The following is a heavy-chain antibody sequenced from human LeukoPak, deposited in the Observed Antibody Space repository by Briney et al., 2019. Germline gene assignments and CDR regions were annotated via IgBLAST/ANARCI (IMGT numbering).Heavy chain of an antibody. CDR1: GGSISSGDYY. Sequence: SETLSLTCTVSGGSISSGDYYWSWIRQPPGKGLEWIGYIYYSGSTNYNPSLKSRVTISVDTSKNQFSLKLSSVTAADTAVYYCARLGWLQPDYWGQGTLVTVSS. CDR2: IYYSGST. V-gene: IGHV4-61*08. J-gene: IGHJ4*02. CDR3: ARLGWLQPDY. D-gene: IGHD5-24*01.